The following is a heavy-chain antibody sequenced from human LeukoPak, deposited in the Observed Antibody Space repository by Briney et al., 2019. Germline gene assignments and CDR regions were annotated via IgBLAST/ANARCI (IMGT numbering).Heavy chain of an antibody. Sequence: SETLSLTCTVSGGSISSRSYYWGWIRQPPGKGLEWIANIYYSGDTYYNPSLKSRVTISVDTSKNQFSLKLSSVAAAGTAVYYCARDRSRWDLLPFDSWGQGTLVTVSS. CDR1: GGSISSRSYY. CDR2: IYYSGDT. CDR3: ARDRSRWDLLPFDS. J-gene: IGHJ4*02. V-gene: IGHV4-39*07. D-gene: IGHD1-26*01.